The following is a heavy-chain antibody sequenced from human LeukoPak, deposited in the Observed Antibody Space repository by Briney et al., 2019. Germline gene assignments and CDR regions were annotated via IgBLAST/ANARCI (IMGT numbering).Heavy chain of an antibody. D-gene: IGHD3-22*01. CDR2: IYYSGST. CDR3: ARDRYYYDSSGFYYFDY. J-gene: IGHJ4*02. Sequence: PSETLSLTCTVSGGSISSHYWSWIRQPPGKGLEWIGYIYYSGSTYYNPSLRSRVTISVDTSKNLFSLKLSSVTAADTAVYYCARDRYYYDSSGFYYFDYWGQGTLVTVSS. CDR1: GGSISSHY. V-gene: IGHV4-59*11.